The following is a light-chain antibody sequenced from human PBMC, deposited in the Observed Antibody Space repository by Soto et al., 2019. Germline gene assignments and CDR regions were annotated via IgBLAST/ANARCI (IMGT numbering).Light chain of an antibody. V-gene: IGKV3-15*01. CDR2: GAS. CDR3: QQYSNWPPWT. J-gene: IGKJ1*01. CDR1: QSVSSN. Sequence: EIVMTQSPATLSVSPGERATLSCRASQSVSSNLAWYQQKPGQAPRLLIYGASSRATGVPARFSASGSGTEFTLTISGLQSEDFAIYYCQQYSNWPPWTFGPGTKVDTK.